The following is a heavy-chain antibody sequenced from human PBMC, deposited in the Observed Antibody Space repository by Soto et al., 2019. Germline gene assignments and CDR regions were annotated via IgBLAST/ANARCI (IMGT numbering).Heavy chain of an antibody. CDR2: IYYSGST. CDR1: GGSISSSSYY. J-gene: IGHJ4*02. Sequence: QLQLQESGPGLVKPSETLSLTCTVSGGSISSSSYYWGWIRQPPGKGLEWIGSIYYSGSTYYNPSLKSRVTISVDTSKNQFSLKLSSLTAADTAVYYCARLGVAIPRYFDYWGQGTLVTVSS. V-gene: IGHV4-39*01. CDR3: ARLGVAIPRYFDY. D-gene: IGHD2-21*01.